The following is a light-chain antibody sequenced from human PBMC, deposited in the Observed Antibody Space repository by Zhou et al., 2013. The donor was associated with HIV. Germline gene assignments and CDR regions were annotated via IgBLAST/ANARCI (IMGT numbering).Light chain of an antibody. V-gene: IGKV3D-20*02. CDR2: VAS. Sequence: VLTQSPGTLSLSPGERATLSCRASRNIYNNYLAWYQQRPGQALRLLINVASSRATGIPDRFSGSGSGTDFTLTISSLEPEDFAVYYCHQRSNWPPLTFGGGTKVEIK. J-gene: IGKJ4*01. CDR3: HQRSNWPPLT. CDR1: RNIYNNY.